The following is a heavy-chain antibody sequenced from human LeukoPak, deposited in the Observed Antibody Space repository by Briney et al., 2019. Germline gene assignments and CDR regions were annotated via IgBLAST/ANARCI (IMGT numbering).Heavy chain of an antibody. CDR3: AREVAFVYSSGWYVDY. V-gene: IGHV4-34*01. CDR1: GGSFSGYY. CDR2: INHSGST. Sequence: SETLSLTCAVYGGSFSGYYWSWIRQPPGKGLEWIGEINHSGSTNYNPSLKSRVTISVDTSKNQSSLKLSSVTAADTAVYYCAREVAFVYSSGWYVDYWGQGTLVTVSS. D-gene: IGHD6-19*01. J-gene: IGHJ4*02.